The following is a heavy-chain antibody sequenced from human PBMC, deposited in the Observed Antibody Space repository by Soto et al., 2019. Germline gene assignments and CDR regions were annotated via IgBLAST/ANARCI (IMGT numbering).Heavy chain of an antibody. D-gene: IGHD4-4*01. CDR3: ARTVTEGDSYYGMDV. Sequence: SVKVSCKASGVTFSSYAISWVRQAPGQGLEWMGGIIPIFGTANYAQKFQGRVTITADESTSTAYMELSSLRSEDTAVYYCARTVTEGDSYYGMDVWGQGTTVTVSS. CDR2: IIPIFGTA. J-gene: IGHJ6*02. CDR1: GVTFSSYA. V-gene: IGHV1-69*13.